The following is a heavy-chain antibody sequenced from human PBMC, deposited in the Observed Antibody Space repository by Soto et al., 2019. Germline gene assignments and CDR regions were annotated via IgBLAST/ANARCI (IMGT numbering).Heavy chain of an antibody. J-gene: IGHJ4*02. V-gene: IGHV3-30*18. D-gene: IGHD2-21*02. CDR3: AKPYCGGDCYSYYFDY. CDR1: GFIFSSYA. Sequence: GSLRLSCAASGFIFSSYAMHWVRQAPGKGLEWVAVISYDGSNKYYADSVKGRFTISRDNSKNTLYLQMNSLRAEDTAVYYCAKPYCGGDCYSYYFDYWGQGTLVTVSS. CDR2: ISYDGSNK.